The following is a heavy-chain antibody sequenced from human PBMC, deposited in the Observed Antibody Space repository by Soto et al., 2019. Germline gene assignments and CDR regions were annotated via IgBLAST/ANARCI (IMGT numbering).Heavy chain of an antibody. Sequence: GGSLRLSCAASGFAFNNYGMHWVRQAPGKGLEWVALIWHDGSNKGYADSVKGRFTISRDNAKNSLYLQMNSLRAEDTAVYYCARVHLVAYYFDSWGQGTLVTVSS. V-gene: IGHV3-33*03. CDR1: GFAFNNYG. CDR2: IWHDGSNK. J-gene: IGHJ4*02. CDR3: ARVHLVAYYFDS. D-gene: IGHD6-6*01.